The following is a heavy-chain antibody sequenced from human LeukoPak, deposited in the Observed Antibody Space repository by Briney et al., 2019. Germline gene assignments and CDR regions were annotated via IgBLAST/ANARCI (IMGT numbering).Heavy chain of an antibody. D-gene: IGHD3-3*01. CDR2: ISSSGSTI. CDR3: ARHGRSITIFGVVTPFDY. V-gene: IGHV3-11*01. Sequence: GGSLRLSCAASGFTFSDYYMSWIRQAPGKGLEWVSYISSSGSTIYYADSVKGRFTISRDNAKNSLYLQMNSLRAEDTAVYYCARHGRSITIFGVVTPFDYWGQGTLVTVSS. J-gene: IGHJ4*02. CDR1: GFTFSDYY.